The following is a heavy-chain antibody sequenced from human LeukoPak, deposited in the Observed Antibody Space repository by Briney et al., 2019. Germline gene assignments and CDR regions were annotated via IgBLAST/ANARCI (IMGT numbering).Heavy chain of an antibody. Sequence: GESLKISCKGSGYSFTTYWIGWVRQMPAKGLEWMGIIYPGDSDTTYSPSFQGQVTISADKSISTAYLQWSSLKASDTAMYYCARRGSALLHYYDSSDYRAFDIWGQGTMVTVSS. CDR3: ARRGSALLHYYDSSDYRAFDI. CDR2: IYPGDSDT. D-gene: IGHD3-22*01. J-gene: IGHJ3*02. V-gene: IGHV5-51*01. CDR1: GYSFTTYW.